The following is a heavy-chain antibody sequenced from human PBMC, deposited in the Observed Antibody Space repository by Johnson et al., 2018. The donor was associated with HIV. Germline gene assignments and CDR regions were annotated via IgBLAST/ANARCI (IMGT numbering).Heavy chain of an antibody. Sequence: VHLVESGGGLVQPGGSLRLSCAASGFTFSSYAMSWVRQAPGKGLEWVSAISGSGGSTYYADSVKGRFTISRENAKNSLYLQMNSLRAGDTAVYYCARGLSSGYSGYAFDIWGQGTMVTVSS. J-gene: IGHJ3*02. CDR2: ISGSGGST. V-gene: IGHV3-23*04. CDR1: GFTFSSYA. D-gene: IGHD3-22*01. CDR3: ARGLSSGYSGYAFDI.